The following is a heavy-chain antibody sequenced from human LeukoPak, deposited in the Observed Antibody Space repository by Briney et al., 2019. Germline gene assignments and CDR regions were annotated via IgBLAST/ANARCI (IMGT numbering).Heavy chain of an antibody. V-gene: IGHV5-51*01. CDR2: IYPGDSDT. CDR3: ARRPSYCGGDCYSD. Sequence: IIYPGDSDTRYSPSFQGQVTISADKSISTAYLQWSSLKASDTAMYYCARRPSYCGGDCYSDWGQGTLVTVSS. D-gene: IGHD2-21*02. J-gene: IGHJ4*02.